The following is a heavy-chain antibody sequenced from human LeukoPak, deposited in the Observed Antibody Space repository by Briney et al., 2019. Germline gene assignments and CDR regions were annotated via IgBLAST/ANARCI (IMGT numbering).Heavy chain of an antibody. Sequence: PSETLSLTCTVSGGSISSYYWSWIRQPPGKGLEWIGYIYYSGSTNYNPSLKSRVTISVDTSKNQFSLKLSSVTAADTAVYYCATMYYYDSSGYLLGAFDIWGQGTMVTVSS. D-gene: IGHD3-22*01. CDR2: IYYSGST. J-gene: IGHJ3*02. V-gene: IGHV4-59*08. CDR1: GGSISSYY. CDR3: ATMYYYDSSGYLLGAFDI.